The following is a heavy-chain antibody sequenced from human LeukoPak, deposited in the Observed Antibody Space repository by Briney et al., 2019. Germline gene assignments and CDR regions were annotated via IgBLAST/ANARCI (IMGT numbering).Heavy chain of an antibody. CDR3: ARHLGVGGYSYGFDY. V-gene: IGHV5-51*01. CDR2: IYPGDSDT. J-gene: IGHJ4*01. D-gene: IGHD5-18*01. Sequence: KHGESLKISCKGSGYSFTSYWIGWVRQMPGKGLEWMGIIYPGDSDTRYSPSFQGQVTISADKSISTAYLQWTGLDPVDTAMYYCARHLGVGGYSYGFDYRGPGTIVTASS. CDR1: GYSFTSYW.